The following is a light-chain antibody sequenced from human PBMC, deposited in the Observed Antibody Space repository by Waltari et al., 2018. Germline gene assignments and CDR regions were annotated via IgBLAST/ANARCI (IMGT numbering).Light chain of an antibody. CDR2: GAS. CDR1: QSVGSSY. CDR3: QQYGSSPT. Sequence: DIVLTQSPGTLSLSPGEKATLSCRASQSVGSSYLSWYQQKPGQAPRLLIYGASSRATGIPDRFSGSGSGTDFTLTISRLEPEDFVVYYCQQYGSSPTFGQGTKVEIK. J-gene: IGKJ2*01. V-gene: IGKV3-20*01.